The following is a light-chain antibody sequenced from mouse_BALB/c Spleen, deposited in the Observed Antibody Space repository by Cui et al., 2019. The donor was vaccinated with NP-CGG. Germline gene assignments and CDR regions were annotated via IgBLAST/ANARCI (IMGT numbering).Light chain of an antibody. V-gene: IGLV1*01. CDR3: ALWYSNHWV. CDR2: GTN. CDR1: TGAVTTSNY. Sequence: QVIVTQVSALTTLPGETVTLTCRSSTGAVTTSNYANWVQEKPDHLFTGLIGGTNNRAPGVPARFSGFLIGDKAALTITGAQTEDEAIYFCALWYSNHWVFGGGTKLTVL. J-gene: IGLJ1*01.